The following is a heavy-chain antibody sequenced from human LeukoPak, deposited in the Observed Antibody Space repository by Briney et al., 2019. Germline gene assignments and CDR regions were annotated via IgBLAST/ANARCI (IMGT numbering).Heavy chain of an antibody. CDR2: INTNSGGT. J-gene: IGHJ4*02. V-gene: IGHV1-2*06. D-gene: IGHD3-22*01. CDR3: ATDIEDYDSTFAN. CDR1: GYTLTAHY. Sequence: VASVKVSCKASGYTLTAHYIHWVRQAPGQGLEWMGRINTNSGGTKYAQRFQGRVTMTRDTSISTAFMDLSRLGSDDTAVYYCATDIEDYDSTFANWGQGTLVTVSS.